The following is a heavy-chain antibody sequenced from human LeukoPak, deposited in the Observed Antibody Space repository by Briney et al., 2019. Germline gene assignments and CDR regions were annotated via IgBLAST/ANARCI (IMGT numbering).Heavy chain of an antibody. CDR3: ARVIAVAGYYYYYYYMDV. CDR1: GGSISSHY. J-gene: IGHJ6*03. D-gene: IGHD6-19*01. CDR2: IYYSGST. V-gene: IGHV4-59*11. Sequence: PSETLSLTCTVSGGSISSHYWSWIRQPPGKGLEWIGYIYYSGSTNYNPSLKSRVTISVDTSKNQFSLKLSSVTAADTAVYYCARVIAVAGYYYYYYYMDVWGKGTTVTVSS.